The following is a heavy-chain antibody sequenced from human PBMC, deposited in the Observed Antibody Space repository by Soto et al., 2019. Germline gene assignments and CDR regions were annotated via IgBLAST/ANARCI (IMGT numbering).Heavy chain of an antibody. D-gene: IGHD7-27*01. CDR1: GFTFSSYA. Sequence: VGSLRLSCAASGFTFSSYAMTWFRQAPGKGLEWVSAIIGSDGSTYYADSVKGRFTISRDTSKNTLYLQMSSLRAEDTAVYYCAKTFNWGPFDYWGQGTLVTVSS. CDR2: IIGSDGST. J-gene: IGHJ4*02. CDR3: AKTFNWGPFDY. V-gene: IGHV3-23*01.